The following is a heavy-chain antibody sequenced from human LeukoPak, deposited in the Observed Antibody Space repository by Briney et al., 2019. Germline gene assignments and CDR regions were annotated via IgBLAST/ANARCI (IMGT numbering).Heavy chain of an antibody. D-gene: IGHD6-13*01. J-gene: IGHJ4*02. CDR3: ARKDSGTWYQFDY. V-gene: IGHV4-38-2*01. Sequence: PSETLSLTCAVSGYSISSGYYWGWLRQPPGKGLEWIGTIYHSGTTYYNPSLKTRVTISVDTSKNQFSLKLSSVTAADTAVYYCARKDSGTWYQFDYWGQGTLVTVSS. CDR2: IYHSGTT. CDR1: GYSISSGYY.